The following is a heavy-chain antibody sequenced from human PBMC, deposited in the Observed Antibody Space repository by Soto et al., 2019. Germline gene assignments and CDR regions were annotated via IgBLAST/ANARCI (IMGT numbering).Heavy chain of an antibody. CDR3: AKDQSGAADI. Sequence: SEPLSLTCTVSGASIRTYSWSWIRQSAGKGLEWIGHMYTNGRTNYIPSLKSRITMSVDTSKNQFSLNLKFVTAADTAVYFCAKDQSGAADIWGQGTMVTVSS. CDR2: MYTNGRT. D-gene: IGHD7-27*01. V-gene: IGHV4-4*07. J-gene: IGHJ3*02. CDR1: GASIRTYS.